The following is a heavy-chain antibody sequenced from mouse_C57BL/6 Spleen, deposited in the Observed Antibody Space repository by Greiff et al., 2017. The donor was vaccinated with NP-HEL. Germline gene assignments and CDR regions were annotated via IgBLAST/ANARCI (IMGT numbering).Heavy chain of an antibody. CDR3: TTRNH. CDR2: IDPENGDT. CDR1: GFNIKDDY. V-gene: IGHV14-4*01. Sequence: EVMLVESGAELVRPGASVKLSCTASGFNIKDDYMHWVKQRPEQGLEWIGWIDPENGDTEYASKFQGKATITADTSSNTAYLQLSSLTSEDTAVYYCTTRNHWGQGTLVTVSA. J-gene: IGHJ3*01.